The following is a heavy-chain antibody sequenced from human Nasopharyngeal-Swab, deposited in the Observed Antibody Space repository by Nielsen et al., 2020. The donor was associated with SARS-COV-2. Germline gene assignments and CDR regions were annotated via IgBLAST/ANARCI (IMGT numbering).Heavy chain of an antibody. CDR2: ISSSGSTI. D-gene: IGHD2-15*01. CDR3: ASDCSGGSCYSGNI. CDR1: GFTFSSYE. V-gene: IGHV3-48*03. J-gene: IGHJ3*02. Sequence: GGSLRLSCAASGFTFSSYEMNWVRQAPGKGLEWVSYISSSGSTIYYADSVKGRFTISRDNAKNSLYLQMNSLRAEDTAVYYCASDCSGGSCYSGNIWGQGTMVTVSS.